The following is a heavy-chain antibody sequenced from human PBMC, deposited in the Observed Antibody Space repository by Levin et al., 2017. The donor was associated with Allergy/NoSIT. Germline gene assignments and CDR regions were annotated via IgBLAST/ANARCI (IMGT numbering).Heavy chain of an antibody. CDR2: LSASGGST. D-gene: IGHD5-18*01. V-gene: IGHV3-23*01. Sequence: GESLKISCAASGFTFSSYAMSWVRQAPGKGLEWVSALSASGGSTYYADSVKGRFIISRDISKNTLYLQMDSLRAEDTAIYYCARDRYSSDYWGRGTLVTVSS. J-gene: IGHJ4*02. CDR3: ARDRYSSDY. CDR1: GFTFSSYA.